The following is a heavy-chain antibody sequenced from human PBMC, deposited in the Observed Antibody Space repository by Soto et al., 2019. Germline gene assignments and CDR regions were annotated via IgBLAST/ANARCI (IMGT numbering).Heavy chain of an antibody. CDR3: AHRYVFAPGSHYFDY. D-gene: IGHD3-10*01. CDR1: GFSLSTSGVA. J-gene: IGHJ4*02. Sequence: QITLKESGPPLVKPTQTLTLTCTFSGFSLSTSGVAVGWIRQPPGKALEWLTLIYWDDDKVYSPSLETRLTVTKDTSKNQVVLAMTNVDPVDTATYYCAHRYVFAPGSHYFDYWGQGTLVTVSS. CDR2: IYWDDDK. V-gene: IGHV2-5*02.